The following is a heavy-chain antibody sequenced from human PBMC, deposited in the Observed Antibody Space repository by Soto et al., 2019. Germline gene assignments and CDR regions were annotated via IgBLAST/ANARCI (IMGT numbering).Heavy chain of an antibody. CDR3: AYCPGY. CDR2: IDSDGSFT. J-gene: IGHJ4*02. CDR1: GFTFSTYW. V-gene: IGHV3-74*01. Sequence: PGGSLRLSCAASGFTFSTYWMHWVRQAPGKGLVWVSHIDSDGSFTTYADSVKGRFTISRDNAKNTLYLQMNSLRAEDTAVYYCAYCPGYWGQGTLVTVSS. D-gene: IGHD1-26*01.